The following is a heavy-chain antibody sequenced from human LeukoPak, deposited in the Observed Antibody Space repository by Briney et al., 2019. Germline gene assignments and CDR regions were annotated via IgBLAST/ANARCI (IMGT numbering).Heavy chain of an antibody. Sequence: SQTLSLTCTVSGGSISSGSYYWSWIRQPAGKGLEWIGRIYTSGSTNYNPSLKSRVTISVDTSKNQFSLKLSSVTTADTAVYYCARDLAYCGGDCSDYWGQGTLVTVSS. CDR3: ARDLAYCGGDCSDY. CDR1: GGSISSGSYY. V-gene: IGHV4-61*02. D-gene: IGHD2-21*01. J-gene: IGHJ4*02. CDR2: IYTSGST.